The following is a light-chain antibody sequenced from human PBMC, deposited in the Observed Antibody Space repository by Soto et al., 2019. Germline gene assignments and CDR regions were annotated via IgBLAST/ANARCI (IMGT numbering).Light chain of an antibody. Sequence: QSVLTQPPSSSGSPGQSVTISCTGTSSDVGGYNYVSWYQQHPGKAPKLMIYEVTKRPSGVPDRFSGSKSGNTASLTVSGLQAEDEADYYCSSYAGGNSIGVFGTGARVTVL. CDR1: SSDVGGYNY. J-gene: IGLJ1*01. CDR3: SSYAGGNSIGV. V-gene: IGLV2-8*01. CDR2: EVT.